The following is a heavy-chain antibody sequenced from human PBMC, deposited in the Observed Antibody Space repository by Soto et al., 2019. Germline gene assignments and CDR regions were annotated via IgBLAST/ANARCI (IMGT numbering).Heavy chain of an antibody. Sequence: QVQLLQSGTEVKKPGSSAKVSCRASGGNFNTYTISWVRQAPGQGLEWLGRIIPILDIASYAQKFQGRVNITADKSTNTVYMELSSLRSEDTAGYFCARSLGLCTGSGGRDYWGQGTLVSVSP. CDR2: IIPILDIA. CDR3: ARSLGLCTGSGGRDY. J-gene: IGHJ4*02. V-gene: IGHV1-69*02. CDR1: GGNFNTYT. D-gene: IGHD2-15*01.